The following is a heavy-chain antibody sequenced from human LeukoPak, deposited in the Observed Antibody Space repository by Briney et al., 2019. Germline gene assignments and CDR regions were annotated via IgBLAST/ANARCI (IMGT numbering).Heavy chain of an antibody. J-gene: IGHJ6*03. CDR1: GYSISSGYY. Sequence: PSETLSLTCTVSGYSISSGYYWGWIRQPPGKGLEWIGSIYYSGSTYYNPSLKSRVTISVDTSKNQFSLKLSSVTAADTAVYYCAFGGGYYYMDVWGKGTTVTVSS. D-gene: IGHD3-16*01. V-gene: IGHV4-38-2*02. CDR3: AFGGGYYYMDV. CDR2: IYYSGST.